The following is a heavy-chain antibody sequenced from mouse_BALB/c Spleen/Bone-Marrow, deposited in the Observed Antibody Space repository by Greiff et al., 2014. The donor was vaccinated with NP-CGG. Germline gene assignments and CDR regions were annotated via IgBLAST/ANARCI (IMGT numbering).Heavy chain of an antibody. Sequence: QVQLQQPGAELAKPRASVKMSCKASGYTFTNYWMHWVKQRPGQGLEWIGYIDPSTGYTEYNQKFKDKATLTADKSSSTAYMQLSSLTSGDSAVYYCARGGIYDGYSYWGQGTLVTVSA. V-gene: IGHV1-7*01. CDR3: ARGGIYDGYSY. CDR2: IDPSTGYT. J-gene: IGHJ3*01. D-gene: IGHD2-3*01. CDR1: GYTFTNYW.